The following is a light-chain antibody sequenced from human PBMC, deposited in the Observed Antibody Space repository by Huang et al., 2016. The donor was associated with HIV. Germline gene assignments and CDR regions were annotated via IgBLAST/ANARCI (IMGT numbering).Light chain of an antibody. Sequence: DIQMTQSPSSLSASVGDRVTISCRASQGIANHLAWYQQRPGKAPKLLIYAASALQSGVPSRFSGSGSGTEFALTISSLQPEDVATYFRQKYNSAPRTFGPGTKVEIK. V-gene: IGKV1-27*01. J-gene: IGKJ3*01. CDR3: QKYNSAPRT. CDR1: QGIANH. CDR2: AAS.